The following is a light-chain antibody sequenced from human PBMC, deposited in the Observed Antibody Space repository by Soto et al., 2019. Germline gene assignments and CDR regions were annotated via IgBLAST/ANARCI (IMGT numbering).Light chain of an antibody. Sequence: PGERATLSCRASESVRDNYLAWYQQKPGQAPSLLIYDTSTRATGVADRFSGSGSGTDFALTISRVEPDDFAMYFCQQYGSSPGTFGQGTKVEI. V-gene: IGKV3-20*01. CDR3: QQYGSSPGT. CDR1: ESVRDNY. J-gene: IGKJ1*01. CDR2: DTS.